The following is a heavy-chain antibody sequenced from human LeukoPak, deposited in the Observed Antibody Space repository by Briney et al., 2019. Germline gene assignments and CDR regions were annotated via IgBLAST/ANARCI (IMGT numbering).Heavy chain of an antibody. J-gene: IGHJ4*02. V-gene: IGHV3-30*18. D-gene: IGHD3-10*01. CDR2: ISYDGRNK. CDR3: AKDRVFELWFEEASPYYFDY. Sequence: GRSLRLSCVASGFTFSSYGMHWVRQAPGKGLEWVAVISYDGRNKYYADSMKGRFTISRDISKNTLYLQMNSLRAEDTAVYYCAKDRVFELWFEEASPYYFDYWGQGTLVTVSS. CDR1: GFTFSSYG.